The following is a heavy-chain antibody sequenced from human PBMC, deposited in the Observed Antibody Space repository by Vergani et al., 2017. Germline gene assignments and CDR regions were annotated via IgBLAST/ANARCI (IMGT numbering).Heavy chain of an antibody. D-gene: IGHD1-14*01. CDR1: FDSIRNLY. CDR3: ARDRGTGRDWYFDL. Sequence: QVQLQESGPGLVKSSETLSLTCSVSFDSIRNLYCNWIRQPPGKGLEWIGSIHYSENATYNPTLKTRVTISVDTSKNQFSLTLTSVTAADTAVYYCARDRGTGRDWYFDLWGRGTLVTVSS. J-gene: IGHJ2*01. CDR2: IHYSENA. V-gene: IGHV4-59*11.